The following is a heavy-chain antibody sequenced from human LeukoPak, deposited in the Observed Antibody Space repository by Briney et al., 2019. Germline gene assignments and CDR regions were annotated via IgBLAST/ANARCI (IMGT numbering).Heavy chain of an antibody. D-gene: IGHD5-18*01. CDR2: IYWDDDK. V-gene: IGHV2-5*02. CDR3: AHTLEDTAMVKGDAFDI. J-gene: IGHJ3*02. Sequence: SGPTLVKPTQTLTLTCTFSGFSLSTSGVGVGWIRQPPGKALEWLALIYWDDDKRYSPSLKSRLTITKDTSKNQVVLTMTNMDPVDTATYYCAHTLEDTAMVKGDAFDIWGQGTVVTVSS. CDR1: GFSLSTSGVG.